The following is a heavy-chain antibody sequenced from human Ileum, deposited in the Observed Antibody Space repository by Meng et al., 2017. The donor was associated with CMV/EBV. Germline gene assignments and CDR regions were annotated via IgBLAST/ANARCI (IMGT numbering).Heavy chain of an antibody. CDR2: IYTSGST. D-gene: IGHD3-16*02. V-gene: IGHV4-4*07. Sequence: VQLQEPGPGLGKPSETLSLTCTVSGGSISSDYWSWIRQPAGKGLQWVGRIYTSGSTNYNPSLKSRVTMSVDTSKNQFSLNLSSVTAADTAVYYCARESQQLYRTLDYWGQGTLVTVSS. J-gene: IGHJ4*02. CDR1: GGSISSDY. CDR3: ARESQQLYRTLDY.